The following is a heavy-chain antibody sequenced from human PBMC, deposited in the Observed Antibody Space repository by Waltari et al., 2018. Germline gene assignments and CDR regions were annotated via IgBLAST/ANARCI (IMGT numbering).Heavy chain of an antibody. J-gene: IGHJ4*02. CDR1: GYTFTDYH. D-gene: IGHD2-8*02. V-gene: IGHV1-2*04. CDR3: ARRSCTGECYAPYVY. CDR2: INPKSGGT. Sequence: QVQLVQSGAEVTKPGASVKVSCKPSGYTFTDYHIPWVRQAPGQGLEWMGWINPKSGGTYYAQTFQGWVTMTRDTSTSTVYMELSSLKSGDTAMYYCARRSCTGECYAPYVYWGQGSLVTVSS.